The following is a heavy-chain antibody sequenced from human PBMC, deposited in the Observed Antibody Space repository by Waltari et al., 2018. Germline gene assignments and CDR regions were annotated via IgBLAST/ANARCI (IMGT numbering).Heavy chain of an antibody. D-gene: IGHD3-3*01. Sequence: QVQLVQSGAEVKKPGSSVKVSCKASGGTFSSYAISWVRQAPGQGLEWMGGIIPICGTANDAKKFQGRVTITADEATSTAYMELSSLRSEDTAVYYCASARRFFEWLLPFDYWGQGTLVTVSS. V-gene: IGHV1-69*12. CDR3: ASARRFFEWLLPFDY. J-gene: IGHJ4*02. CDR1: GGTFSSYA. CDR2: IIPICGTA.